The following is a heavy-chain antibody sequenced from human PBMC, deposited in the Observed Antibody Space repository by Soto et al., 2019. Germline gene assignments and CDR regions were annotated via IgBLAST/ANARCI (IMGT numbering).Heavy chain of an antibody. D-gene: IGHD6-13*01. J-gene: IGHJ4*02. CDR1: GGSISSSNW. V-gene: IGHV4-4*02. CDR3: ARGYSGSWYSFDY. Sequence: PSETLSLTCAVSGGSISSSNWWSWVRQPPGKGLEWIGEIYHSGSTNYNPSLKSRVTISVDKSKNQFSLKLSSVTAADTAVYYCARGYSGSWYSFDYWGQGTLVTVSS. CDR2: IYHSGST.